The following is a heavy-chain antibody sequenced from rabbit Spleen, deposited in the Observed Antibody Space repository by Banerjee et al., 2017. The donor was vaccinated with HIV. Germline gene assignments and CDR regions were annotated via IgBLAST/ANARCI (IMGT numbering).Heavy chain of an antibody. D-gene: IGHD8-1*01. CDR1: GFSFSSYYY. J-gene: IGHJ4*01. CDR3: ARSASGSIYYFDL. Sequence: QEQLVESGGDLVQPEGSLTLTCTASGFSFSSYYYMCWVRQAPGKGPDWIACIYTGSSGATYYASWAKGRFTVSKTSSTTVTLQMTSLTAADTATYFCARSASGSIYYFDLWGPGTLVTVS. V-gene: IGHV1S45*01. CDR2: IYTGSSGAT.